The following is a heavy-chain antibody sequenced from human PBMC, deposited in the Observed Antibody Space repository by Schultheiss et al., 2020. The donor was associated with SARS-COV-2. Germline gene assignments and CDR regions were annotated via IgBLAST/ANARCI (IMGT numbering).Heavy chain of an antibody. D-gene: IGHD6-25*01. CDR1: GFSLSTSGVG. CDR3: ARIPGFSSGDPGGMDV. V-gene: IGHV2-70*01. CDR2: IDWEDDK. J-gene: IGHJ6*02. Sequence: SGPTLVKPTQTLTLTCTFSGFSLSTSGVGVGWIRQPPGKALEWLALIDWEDDKYYSTSMKTRLTISKDTSKNQVVLTMTNMDPVDTATYYCARIPGFSSGDPGGMDVWGQGTTVTVSS.